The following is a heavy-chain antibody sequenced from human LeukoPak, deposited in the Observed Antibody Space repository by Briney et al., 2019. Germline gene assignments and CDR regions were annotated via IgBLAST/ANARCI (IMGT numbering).Heavy chain of an antibody. Sequence: PGGSLRLSCAASGSTFSNSWMNWFRQAPGRLVWVANINHDGSEKNYVDSVEGRFTITRDNTKKSLYLQMNSLGAEDTAVYYCARGTALPGVDYWGQGTLVIVSS. J-gene: IGHJ4*02. CDR3: ARGTALPGVDY. CDR1: GSTFSNSW. D-gene: IGHD3-10*01. V-gene: IGHV3-7*01. CDR2: INHDGSEK.